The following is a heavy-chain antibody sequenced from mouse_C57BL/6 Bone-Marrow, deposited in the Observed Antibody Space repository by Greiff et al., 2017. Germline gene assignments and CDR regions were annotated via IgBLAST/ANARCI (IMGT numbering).Heavy chain of an antibody. V-gene: IGHV5-16*01. D-gene: IGHD1-1*01. CDR1: GFTFSDYY. CDR3: AAHYYGRIWFAY. Sequence: EVKVVESEGGLVQPGSSMKLSCTASGFTFSDYYMAWVRQVPEKGLEWVANINYDGSSTYYLDSLKSRFIISRDNAKNILYLQMSSLKSEDTATYYCAAHYYGRIWFAYWGQGTLVTVSA. J-gene: IGHJ3*01. CDR2: INYDGSST.